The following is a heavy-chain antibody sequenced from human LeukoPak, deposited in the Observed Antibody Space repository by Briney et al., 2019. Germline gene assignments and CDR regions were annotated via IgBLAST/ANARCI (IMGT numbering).Heavy chain of an antibody. Sequence: SETLSLTCTVSGASVSSFYWNWIRQPPGKGLEWIGSMYYSGTTDYDPSFKSRVTISLDTSKNEFSLRLKSLTAADTAVYYCAGQVGARIRYYYTSGLDVWGQGTTVAVSS. CDR2: MYYSGTT. V-gene: IGHV4-59*02. CDR1: GASVSSFY. J-gene: IGHJ6*02. CDR3: AGQVGARIRYYYTSGLDV. D-gene: IGHD2-2*01.